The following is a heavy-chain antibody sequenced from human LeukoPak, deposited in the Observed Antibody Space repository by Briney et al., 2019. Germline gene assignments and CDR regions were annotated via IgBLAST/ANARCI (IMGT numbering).Heavy chain of an antibody. J-gene: IGHJ4*02. CDR2: ISSSSSYI. D-gene: IGHD3-9*01. Sequence: GGSLRLSCAASGFTFSSYSMNWVRRAPGKGLEWVSSISSSSSYIYYADSVKGRFTISRDNAKNSLYLQMNSLRAEDTAVYYCASPLRYFDPGDYWGQGTLVTVSS. CDR1: GFTFSSYS. CDR3: ASPLRYFDPGDY. V-gene: IGHV3-21*01.